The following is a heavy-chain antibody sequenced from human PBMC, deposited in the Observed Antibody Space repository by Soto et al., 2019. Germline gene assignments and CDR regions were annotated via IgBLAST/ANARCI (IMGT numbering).Heavy chain of an antibody. J-gene: IGHJ4*02. V-gene: IGHV1-3*01. CDR2: INGGNGNT. D-gene: IGHD4-4*01. Sequence: QVQVLQSGAEVKKPGASVKVSCKASEYTFTSYTMHWVRQAPGQRLEWMGWINGGNGNTKYSQKFQGRVTITRDTSASTAYMELSSLRSDDTAVYYCARELQGLYYFDYWGQGTLSPSPQ. CDR1: EYTFTSYT. CDR3: ARELQGLYYFDY.